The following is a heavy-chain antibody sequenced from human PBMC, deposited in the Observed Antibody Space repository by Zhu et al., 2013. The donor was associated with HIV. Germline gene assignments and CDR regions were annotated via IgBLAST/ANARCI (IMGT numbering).Heavy chain of an antibody. Sequence: QVQLVQSGAEVKKPGASVKVSCKASGYTFTGYYMHWVRQAPGQGLEWMGWINPNSGGTNYAQKFQGWVTMTRDTSISTAYMELSRLRSDDTAVYYCARDREWELSYYGMDVWGQGTTVTVSS. CDR3: ARDREWELSYYGMDV. V-gene: IGHV1-2*04. CDR1: GYTFTGYY. CDR2: INPNSGGT. J-gene: IGHJ6*02. D-gene: IGHD1-26*01.